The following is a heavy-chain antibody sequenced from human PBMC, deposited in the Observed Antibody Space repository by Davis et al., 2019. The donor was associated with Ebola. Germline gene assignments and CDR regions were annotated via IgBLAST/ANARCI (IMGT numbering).Heavy chain of an antibody. CDR3: ARGAFSMMVVPRDYYYGMDV. CDR1: AYTFTGYY. Sequence: AASVKVSCKASAYTFTGYYMHWVRQAPGQGLEWMGRINPNSGGTNYAQKFQGRVTMTRDTSISTAYMELSRLRSDDTAVYFCARGAFSMMVVPRDYYYGMDVWGQGTTVTVSS. V-gene: IGHV1-2*06. J-gene: IGHJ6*02. CDR2: INPNSGGT. D-gene: IGHD3-22*01.